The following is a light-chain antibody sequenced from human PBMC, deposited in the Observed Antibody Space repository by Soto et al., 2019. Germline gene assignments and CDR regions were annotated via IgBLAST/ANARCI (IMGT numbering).Light chain of an antibody. CDR3: QQYGSSPPKGIT. CDR2: GAS. CDR1: QSVSSSY. Sequence: EIVLTQSPGTLSLSPGERATLSCRASQSVSSSYLAWYQQKPGQAPRLLIYGASSRATGIPDRFSGGGSGTDFTLTISRLEPEDFAVYYCQQYGSSPPKGITFGQGTRLEIK. J-gene: IGKJ5*01. V-gene: IGKV3-20*01.